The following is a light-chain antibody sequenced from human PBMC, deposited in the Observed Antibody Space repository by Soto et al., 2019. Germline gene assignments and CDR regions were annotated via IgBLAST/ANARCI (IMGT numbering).Light chain of an antibody. CDR2: DAS. V-gene: IGKV1-5*01. CDR3: QQRSNWPPIT. CDR1: QTVNTW. J-gene: IGKJ5*01. Sequence: EIQVTQSPSTLSASIGDRVTITCRASQTVNTWLAWYQQKPGKAPRLLIYDASDLESGVPSRFSGSGSGTEFTLTISSLEPEDFAVYYCQQRSNWPPITFAQGTRLEIK.